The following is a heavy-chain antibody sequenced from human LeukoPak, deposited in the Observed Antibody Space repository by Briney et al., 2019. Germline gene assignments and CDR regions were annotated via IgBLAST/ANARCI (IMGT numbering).Heavy chain of an antibody. CDR1: GGSISSHY. V-gene: IGHV4-59*11. Sequence: SETLSLTCTVSGGSISSHYWSWIRQPPGKGLEWIGYMFYSGTTNYNPSLKSRVTISVDTSKKQFSLKLSSVTAADTAVYYCTQWEWYYFDTWGQGTLVTVSS. J-gene: IGHJ4*02. CDR3: TQWEWYYFDT. D-gene: IGHD3-3*01. CDR2: MFYSGTT.